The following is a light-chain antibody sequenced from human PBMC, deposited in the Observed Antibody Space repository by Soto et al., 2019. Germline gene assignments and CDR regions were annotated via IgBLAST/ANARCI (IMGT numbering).Light chain of an antibody. CDR3: GTWDSSLSLYV. CDR2: ENN. CDR1: SSNIGNNY. Sequence: QSALTQPPSVSAAPGQKVTISCSGSSSNIGNNYVSWYQQLPGTAPKLLIYENNKRPSGIPDRFSGSKSGTSAILGITGLQTGDEADYYCGTWDSSLSLYVFGTGTKVTVL. V-gene: IGLV1-51*02. J-gene: IGLJ1*01.